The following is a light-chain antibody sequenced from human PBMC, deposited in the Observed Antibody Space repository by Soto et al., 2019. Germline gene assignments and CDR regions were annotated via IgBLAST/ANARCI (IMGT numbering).Light chain of an antibody. Sequence: QSASVSGSPGQSITISCTGTSSDVGSYNLVSWYQQHPGKAPKLIISEVSKRPSGVSNRFSGSKSGNTASLTISGLQAEDEADYYCCSYAGSYTFEVFGTGTKLTVL. CDR1: SSDVGSYNL. V-gene: IGLV2-23*02. J-gene: IGLJ1*01. CDR3: CSYAGSYTFEV. CDR2: EVS.